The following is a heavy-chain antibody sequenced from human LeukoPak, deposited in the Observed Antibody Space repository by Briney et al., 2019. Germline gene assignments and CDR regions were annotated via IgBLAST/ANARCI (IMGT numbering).Heavy chain of an antibody. V-gene: IGHV3-9*01. CDR2: ISWNSGKI. D-gene: IGHD2-2*02. J-gene: IGHJ4*02. Sequence: GGSLRLSCAASGFTFSTYSMHWVRQAPGKGLEWLSGISWNSGKIGYADSVKGRFTISRDNAKNSLYLQMNSLRAEDTALYYCAKDDCSSTSCYISRGGYLIDYWGQGTLVTVSS. CDR1: GFTFSTYS. CDR3: AKDDCSSTSCYISRGGYLIDY.